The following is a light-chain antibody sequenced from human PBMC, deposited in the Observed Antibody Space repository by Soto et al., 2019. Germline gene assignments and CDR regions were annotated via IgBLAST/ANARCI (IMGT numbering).Light chain of an antibody. CDR3: AAWDDRLNGYV. Sequence: QSVLTQPPSASGTPGQRVTISCSGSSSNIGSNTVHWYQQLPGTAPKLLIYSNNQRPSGVPDRFSGSKSGTSASLAISGLQSEDEADYYCAAWDDRLNGYVFGTGTKVTVL. CDR2: SNN. J-gene: IGLJ1*01. V-gene: IGLV1-44*01. CDR1: SSNIGSNT.